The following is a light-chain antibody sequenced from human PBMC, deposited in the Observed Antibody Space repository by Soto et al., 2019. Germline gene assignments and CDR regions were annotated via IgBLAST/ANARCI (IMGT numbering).Light chain of an antibody. CDR3: LVIFTGVGEV. V-gene: IGLV7-46*01. Sequence: QTVVTQEPSLAVSPGGTVTLTCGSSTGAVTSGHYPHWFQQKPGQAPRTLIYDTSIKHSWTPARFSGPLLGGKAALTLSGAQPEDEADYYCLVIFTGVGEVFGTGTNLTVL. CDR1: TGAVTSGHY. J-gene: IGLJ1*01. CDR2: DTS.